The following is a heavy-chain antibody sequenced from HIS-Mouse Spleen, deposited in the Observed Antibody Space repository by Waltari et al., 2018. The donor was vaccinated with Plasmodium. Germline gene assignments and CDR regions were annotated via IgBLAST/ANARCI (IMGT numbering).Heavy chain of an antibody. J-gene: IGHJ3*02. V-gene: IGHV3-21*01. CDR2: ISSSSSYI. CDR1: GFTFISYT. D-gene: IGHD7-27*01. CDR3: ARDPPLSITGDLDAFDI. Sequence: EVQLVESGGGLVKPGGSLRLACAASGFTFISYTLNWVRQAPGKGLEWVSSISSSSSYIYYADSVKGRFTISRDNAKNSLYLQMNSLRAEDTAVYYCARDPPLSITGDLDAFDIWGQGTMVTVSS.